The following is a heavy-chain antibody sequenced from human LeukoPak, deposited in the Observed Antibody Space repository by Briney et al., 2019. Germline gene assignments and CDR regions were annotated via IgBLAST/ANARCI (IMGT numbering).Heavy chain of an antibody. Sequence: SETLSLTCTVSGGSISSGDYYWSWIHQPPGKGLGWIESIYCSGSTYYNPSLKSRVTISVDTSKKQFSLKLSSVTAADTAVYYCARVCSSTSCYRDAFDIWGQGTMVTVSS. V-gene: IGHV4-30-4*08. J-gene: IGHJ3*02. CDR1: GGSISSGDYY. CDR3: ARVCSSTSCYRDAFDI. CDR2: IYCSGST. D-gene: IGHD2-2*01.